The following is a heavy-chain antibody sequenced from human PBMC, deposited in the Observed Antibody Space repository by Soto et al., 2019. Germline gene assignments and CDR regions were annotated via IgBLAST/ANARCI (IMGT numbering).Heavy chain of an antibody. CDR2: IYYTGST. J-gene: IGHJ4*02. V-gene: IGHV4-61*01. D-gene: IGHD3-10*01. CDR3: ARRVRGGSEYFDY. CDR1: GDSISTGNSISSYF. Sequence: QVQLQESGPGLVKPSETLSLTCTVSGDSISTGNSISSYFWSWIRQPPGKGLERIGYIYYTGSTNYNPSLKSRVTISLDTSKNKYSLRLTSVTAADTAVYFCARRVRGGSEYFDYWGQGTLVTVSS.